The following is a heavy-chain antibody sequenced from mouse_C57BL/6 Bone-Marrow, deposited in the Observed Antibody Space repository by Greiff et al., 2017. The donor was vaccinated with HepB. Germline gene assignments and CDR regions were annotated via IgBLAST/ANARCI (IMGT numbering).Heavy chain of an antibody. J-gene: IGHJ3*01. V-gene: IGHV1-54*01. CDR2: INPGSGGT. Sequence: QVQLQHSGAELVRPGTSVKVSCKASGYAFPNYLIEWVKQRPGQGLEWIGVINPGSGGTNYNEKFKGKATLTADKSSSTAYMQLSSLTSEDAAVYFCAREDYYGYDPYWGQGTLVTVSA. CDR3: AREDYYGYDPY. CDR1: GYAFPNYL. D-gene: IGHD2-2*01.